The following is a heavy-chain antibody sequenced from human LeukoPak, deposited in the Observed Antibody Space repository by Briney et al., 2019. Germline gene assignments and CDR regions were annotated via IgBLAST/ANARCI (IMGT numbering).Heavy chain of an antibody. V-gene: IGHV3-33*01. CDR2: IWYDGSNK. J-gene: IGHJ4*02. CDR3: ARGGVGSGLTVNDY. CDR1: GFTFSSND. D-gene: IGHD6-19*01. Sequence: GGSLRLSCAASGFTFSSNDMHWVRQAPGKGLEWVAVIWYDGSNKYYADSVKGRFTISRDNSKNTLYPQMNSLRAEDTAVYYCARGGVGSGLTVNDYWGQGTLVTVSS.